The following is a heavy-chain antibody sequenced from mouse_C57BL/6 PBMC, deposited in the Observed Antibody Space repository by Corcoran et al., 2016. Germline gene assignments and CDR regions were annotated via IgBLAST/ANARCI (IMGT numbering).Heavy chain of an antibody. Sequence: QIQLLPSGPELKKPGEPVKISCKASGYTVTTYGTSWGKKGTGKGLKWMGWINTYSGVQTYADEVKGLFDFSLENSATTAYLQINNLKIEDTATYFCARESGSSYGWFAYWGQGTLVTVSA. D-gene: IGHD1-1*01. CDR1: GYTVTTYG. CDR2: INTYSGVQ. V-gene: IGHV9-3*01. J-gene: IGHJ3*01. CDR3: ARESGSSYGWFAY.